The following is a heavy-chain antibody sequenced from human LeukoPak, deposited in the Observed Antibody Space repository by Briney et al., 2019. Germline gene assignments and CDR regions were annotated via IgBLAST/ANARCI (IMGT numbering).Heavy chain of an antibody. V-gene: IGHV4-61*02. Sequence: SETLPLTCTASGGSIGSSDYYWSCIRQPAGKGLEWIGRIYTSGSTNYNPSLKSRVTISVDTSKNQISLKLSSVTAADTAIYYCARPSRRGYVDGFDIWGQGTMVTVSS. J-gene: IGHJ3*02. CDR1: GGSIGSSDYY. CDR2: IYTSGST. D-gene: IGHD5-18*01. CDR3: ARPSRRGYVDGFDI.